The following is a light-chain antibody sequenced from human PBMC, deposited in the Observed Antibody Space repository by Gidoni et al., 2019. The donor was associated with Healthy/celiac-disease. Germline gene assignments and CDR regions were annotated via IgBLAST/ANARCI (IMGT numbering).Light chain of an antibody. CDR1: QGISSY. CDR3: QQYSSYPVP. V-gene: IGKV1-8*01. J-gene: IGKJ1*01. CDR2: AAS. Sequence: AIRMTQSPSSFSASTGDRVTITCRASQGISSYLAWYQQKPGKAPKLLIYAASTLQSGVPSRFSGSGSGTDFTLSTSCLQSEDFSTYYCQQYSSYPVPFGQGTKVEIK.